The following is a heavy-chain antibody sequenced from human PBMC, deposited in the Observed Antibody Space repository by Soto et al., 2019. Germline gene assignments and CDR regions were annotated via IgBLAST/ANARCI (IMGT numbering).Heavy chain of an antibody. CDR1: GFTFSSYS. J-gene: IGHJ5*02. CDR2: ISSSSSTI. Sequence: EVQLVESGGGLVQPGGSLRLSCAASGFTFSSYSMNWVRQAPGKGLEWVSYISSSSSTIYYADSVKGRFTISRDNAKNLLYLQMSSLRDEDTAVYYCARVPYYDILTRYQHTPLNWFDPWGQGTLLTVSS. D-gene: IGHD3-9*01. V-gene: IGHV3-48*02. CDR3: ARVPYYDILTRYQHTPLNWFDP.